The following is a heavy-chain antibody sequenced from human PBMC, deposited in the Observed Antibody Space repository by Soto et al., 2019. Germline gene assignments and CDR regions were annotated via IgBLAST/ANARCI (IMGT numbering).Heavy chain of an antibody. CDR1: GYSFTSYW. D-gene: IGHD6-13*01. Sequence: GESLKISCKGSGYSFTSYWIGWVRQMPGKGLEWMGIIYPGDSDTRYSPSFQGQVTISADKSISTAYLQWSSLKASDTAMYYCARSPYSGSSWPPPPEVYYGMDVWGQGTTVTVSS. V-gene: IGHV5-51*01. J-gene: IGHJ6*02. CDR2: IYPGDSDT. CDR3: ARSPYSGSSWPPPPEVYYGMDV.